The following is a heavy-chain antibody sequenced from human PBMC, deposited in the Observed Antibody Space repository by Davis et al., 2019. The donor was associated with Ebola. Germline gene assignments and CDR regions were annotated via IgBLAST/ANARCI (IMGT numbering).Heavy chain of an antibody. CDR1: GFTFRTYD. V-gene: IGHV3-13*01. CDR3: ARAQFGDVVLDY. CDR2: IGTAGDT. J-gene: IGHJ4*02. Sequence: PGGSLRLSCAASGFTFRTYDMHWVRQPPGKGLEWVSVIGTAGDTYYRGSVKGRFTISRENARNSLYLQMNSPTAGDTAVYYCARAQFGDVVLDYWGQGTLVTVSS. D-gene: IGHD4-17*01.